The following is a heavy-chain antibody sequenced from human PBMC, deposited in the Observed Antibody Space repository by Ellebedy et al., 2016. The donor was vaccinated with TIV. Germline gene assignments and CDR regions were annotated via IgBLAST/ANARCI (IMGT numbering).Heavy chain of an antibody. CDR1: GVTFSSFT. CDR3: AREQGYCTGGSCFSSGMDV. J-gene: IGHJ6*02. V-gene: IGHV3-21*01. D-gene: IGHD2-8*02. CDR2: VSSSTEYI. Sequence: GESLKISCAASGVTFSSFTMNWVRQAPGKGLEWVASVSSSTEYIRHADSVKGRFTISRDNAKKSVYLQMNSLRVEDTAVYYCAREQGYCTGGSCFSSGMDVWGQGTTVTVSS.